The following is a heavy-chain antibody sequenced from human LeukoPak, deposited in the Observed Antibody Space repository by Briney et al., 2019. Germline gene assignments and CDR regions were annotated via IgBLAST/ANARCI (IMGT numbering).Heavy chain of an antibody. D-gene: IGHD6-13*01. V-gene: IGHV1-46*01. CDR2: INPSGGST. J-gene: IGHJ5*02. Sequence: ASVKVSCKAPGYTFTSYYMHWVRQAPGQGLEWMGTINPSGGSTRYAQKSQGRVTMTRDTSTSTVYMELSSLRSEDTAVYYCARAAANRFDPWGQGTLVTVSS. CDR1: GYTFTSYY. CDR3: ARAAANRFDP.